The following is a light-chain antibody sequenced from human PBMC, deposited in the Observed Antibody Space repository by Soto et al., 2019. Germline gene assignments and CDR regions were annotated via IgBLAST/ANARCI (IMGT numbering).Light chain of an antibody. CDR2: DAS. V-gene: IGKV3-11*01. Sequence: EIVLTQSPATLSLSPGERATLSCRASQSVSSYLAWYQQKPGQAPRLLIYDASNRATGIPARFSVSGSGTDFTLTIISLEPEDFAVYYCQQRSNWPPYTFGHGTKLEIK. CDR1: QSVSSY. J-gene: IGKJ2*01. CDR3: QQRSNWPPYT.